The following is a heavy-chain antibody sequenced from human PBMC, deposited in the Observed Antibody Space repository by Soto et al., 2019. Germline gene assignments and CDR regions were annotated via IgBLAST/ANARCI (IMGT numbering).Heavy chain of an antibody. V-gene: IGHV4-4*07. CDR3: ARLGIDYTPPALRGMDV. CDR1: DDFISSYY. Sequence: PSETLSLTCTVSDDFISSYYWNWIRQPAGKGLEWIGRVSTNGATNYNPSLESRVTMSVDTSKNQFSLKLSSVTAADTAVYYCARLGIDYTPPALRGMDVWGQGTTVTVSS. CDR2: VSTNGAT. J-gene: IGHJ6*02. D-gene: IGHD4-4*01.